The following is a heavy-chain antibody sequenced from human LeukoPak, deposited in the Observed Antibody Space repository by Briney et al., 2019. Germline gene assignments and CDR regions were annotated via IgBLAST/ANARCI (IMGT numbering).Heavy chain of an antibody. CDR3: ASPRLR. D-gene: IGHD3-16*01. CDR2: IKQDGSEK. J-gene: IGHJ4*02. CDR1: GFTFSSYG. V-gene: IGHV3-7*01. Sequence: GGSLRLSCAASGFTFSSYGMSWVRQAPGKGLEWVANIKQDGSEKYYVDSVKGRFTISRDNAKSSLYLQMNSLRAEDTAVYYCASPRLRWGQGTLVTVSS.